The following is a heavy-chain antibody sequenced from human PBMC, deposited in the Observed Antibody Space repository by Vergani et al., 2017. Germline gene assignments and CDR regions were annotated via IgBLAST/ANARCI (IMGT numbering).Heavy chain of an antibody. V-gene: IGHV4-61*02. CDR2: IYTSGST. Sequence: QVQLQESGPGLVKPSQTLSLTCTVSGGSISSGSYYWSWIRQPAGKGLEWIGRIYTSGSTNYNPSLKSRVTISVDTSKNQFSLKLSSVTAADTAVYYCARVFIAGAFDIWGQGTMVTVSS. D-gene: IGHD6-13*01. CDR3: ARVFIAGAFDI. J-gene: IGHJ3*02. CDR1: GGSISSGSYY.